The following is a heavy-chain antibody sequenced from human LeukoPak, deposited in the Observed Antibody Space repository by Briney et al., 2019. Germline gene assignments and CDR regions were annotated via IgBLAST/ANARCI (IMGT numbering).Heavy chain of an antibody. CDR2: IYPGDYET. CDR3: AIPPGYCGNDCSFDH. Sequence: GESLKISCEGSGYSFSNYWIGWVRQMPGKGLEWMGIIYPGDYETRYSPSFQGLVTISVDKSISTAYLQWSSLKASDTAMYYCAIPPGYCGNDCSFDHWGQGALVTVSS. V-gene: IGHV5-51*01. CDR1: GYSFSNYW. J-gene: IGHJ4*02. D-gene: IGHD2-21*02.